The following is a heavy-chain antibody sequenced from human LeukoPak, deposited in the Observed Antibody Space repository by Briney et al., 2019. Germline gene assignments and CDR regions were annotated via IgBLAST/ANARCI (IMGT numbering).Heavy chain of an antibody. V-gene: IGHV1-3*01. CDR1: GYTFTSYA. Sequence: ASVKVSCKASGYTFTSYAMHWVRQAPGQRLEWMGWINAGNGNTKYSQKFQGRVTITADESTSTAYMELSSLRSEDTAVYYCATIYGDYVWAFDYWGQGTLVTVSS. CDR2: INAGNGNT. CDR3: ATIYGDYVWAFDY. J-gene: IGHJ4*02. D-gene: IGHD4-17*01.